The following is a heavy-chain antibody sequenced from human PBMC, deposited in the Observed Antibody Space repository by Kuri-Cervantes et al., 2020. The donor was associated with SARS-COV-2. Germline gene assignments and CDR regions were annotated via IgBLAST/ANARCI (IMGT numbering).Heavy chain of an antibody. V-gene: IGHV1-46*01. CDR3: ARVFTGMDV. D-gene: IGHD3-10*02. J-gene: IGHJ6*02. CDR1: GYTFTSYY. CDR2: INPSGGST. Sequence: ASVKVSCKASGYTFTSYYMHWVRQAPGQGLEWMGIINPSGGSTSYAQKCQGRVTMTRDTSTSTAYMELRSLRSDDTAVYYCARVFTGMDVWGQGTTVTVSS.